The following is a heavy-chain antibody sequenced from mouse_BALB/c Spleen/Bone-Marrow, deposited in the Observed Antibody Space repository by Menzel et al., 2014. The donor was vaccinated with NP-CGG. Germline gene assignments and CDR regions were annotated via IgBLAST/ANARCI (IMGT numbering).Heavy chain of an antibody. Sequence: EVQLQQSGAELVKRGASVKLSCTASGFNIKDTFMPWVKQRPAQSLEWIGGIDPANGNTKYDPKFQGKATITADTTSNTAYLQLSSLTSEDTAVYYCARWEYYAMDYWGQGTSVTVSS. CDR2: IDPANGNT. D-gene: IGHD4-1*01. CDR1: GFNIKDTF. J-gene: IGHJ4*01. V-gene: IGHV14-3*02. CDR3: ARWEYYAMDY.